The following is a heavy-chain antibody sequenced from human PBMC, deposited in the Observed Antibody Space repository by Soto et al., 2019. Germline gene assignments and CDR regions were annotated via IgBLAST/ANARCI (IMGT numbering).Heavy chain of an antibody. CDR1: GGSISSYY. CDR3: ARGSGWYYFDY. D-gene: IGHD6-19*01. J-gene: IGHJ4*02. V-gene: IGHV4-59*01. CDR2: IYYSGST. Sequence: SETLSLTCTVSGGSISSYYWSWIRQPPGKGLEWIGYIYYSGSTNYNPSLKSRVTISVDTSKNQFSLKLSSVTAADTAVYYCARGSGWYYFDYWGQGTLVTVSS.